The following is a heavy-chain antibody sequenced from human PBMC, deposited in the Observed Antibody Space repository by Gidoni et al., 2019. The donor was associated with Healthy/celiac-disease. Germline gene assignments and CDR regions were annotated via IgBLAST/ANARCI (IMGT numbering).Heavy chain of an antibody. CDR3: AREYYDILTGYLYFDY. CDR2: ISYDGSNN. D-gene: IGHD3-9*01. CDR1: GFTFRSYA. V-gene: IGHV3-30-3*01. J-gene: IGHJ4*02. Sequence: QVQLVESGGGVVQPGRSLRLSCAAAGFTFRSYAMHWVRQGPGKGLEWVAVISYDGSNNYYADSVKGRFTISRDNSKNTLYLQMNSLRAEDTAVYFCAREYYDILTGYLYFDYWGQGTLVTVSS.